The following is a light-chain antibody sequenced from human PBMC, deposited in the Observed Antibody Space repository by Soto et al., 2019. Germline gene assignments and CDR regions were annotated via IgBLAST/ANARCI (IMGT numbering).Light chain of an antibody. CDR2: END. V-gene: IGLV1-51*02. CDR1: NSNLGSNH. Sequence: QSVLTQPPSVSAAPGQKVTISCSGSNSNLGSNHVSWYQHLSGTTPKIVIYENDKRPSGIPDRFSGSKSGTSATLDITGLQTGDEADYYCGTWDNSLSGGVFGGGTKLTVL. CDR3: GTWDNSLSGGV. J-gene: IGLJ2*01.